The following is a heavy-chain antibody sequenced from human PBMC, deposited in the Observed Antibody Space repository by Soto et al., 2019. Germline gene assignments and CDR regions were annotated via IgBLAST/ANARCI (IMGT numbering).Heavy chain of an antibody. V-gene: IGHV4-34*01. D-gene: IGHD2-8*02. Sequence: QVQLQQWGAGLLKPSETLSLTCAVYGGSFSGYYWTWIRQPPGSGLEWIGEINQSGCTNYNPSLKSRVTISVDTSKNQFSLKLTSVTAADTAVYYCARDKITGLFDYWGQGTLVTVSS. CDR3: ARDKITGLFDY. CDR1: GGSFSGYY. J-gene: IGHJ4*02. CDR2: INQSGCT.